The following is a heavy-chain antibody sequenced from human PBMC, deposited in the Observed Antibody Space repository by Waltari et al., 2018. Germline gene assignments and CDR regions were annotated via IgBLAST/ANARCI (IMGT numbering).Heavy chain of an antibody. CDR1: GFTFSDHY. V-gene: IGHV3-72*01. CDR2: IRKKVNRSGT. Sequence: EVQLVESGGGLVQPGGSLRLSCAASGFTFSDHYMDWVRQAPGRGLEGVGRIRKKVNRSGTEYAASVRGRFTISRDDSKNSVYLQMNSLKGEDTAMYYCARGGSYTAIDSWGRGTLVTVSS. D-gene: IGHD1-26*01. J-gene: IGHJ4*02. CDR3: ARGGSYTAIDS.